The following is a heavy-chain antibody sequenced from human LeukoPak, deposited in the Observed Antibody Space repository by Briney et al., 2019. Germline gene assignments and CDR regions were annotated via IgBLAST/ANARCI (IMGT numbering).Heavy chain of an antibody. CDR3: VKGLDYSSSQMDS. CDR1: GSTLKSYA. V-gene: IGHV3-64*05. CDR2: INTNGANT. Sequence: GGSLRLSCSASGSTLKSYAMNWVRQPQGKGLEYVSSINTNGANTYYADSVKGRFTISRDNSRNTVYVQMNSLTPEDTAVYYCVKGLDYSSSQMDSWGQGTLVTVSS. J-gene: IGHJ4*02. D-gene: IGHD6-6*01.